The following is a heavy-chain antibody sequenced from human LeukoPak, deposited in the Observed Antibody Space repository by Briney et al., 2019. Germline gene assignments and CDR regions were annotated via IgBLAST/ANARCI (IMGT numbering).Heavy chain of an antibody. J-gene: IGHJ4*02. V-gene: IGHV4-4*08. D-gene: IGHD2-2*02. CDR2: IYNSGST. Sequence: SETLSLTCTVSGGSIRNYYWSWIRQPPGKGLEWIGYIYNSGSTKYNPSLNSRVFISVDTSRNQFSLKLTSVTAADTAVYYFACYSSPVGWGVFDYWGQGALVTVSS. CDR3: ACYSSPVGWGVFDY. CDR1: GGSIRNYY.